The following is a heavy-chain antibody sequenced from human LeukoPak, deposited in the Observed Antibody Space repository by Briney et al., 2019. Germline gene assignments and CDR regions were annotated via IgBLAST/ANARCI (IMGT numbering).Heavy chain of an antibody. J-gene: IGHJ4*02. D-gene: IGHD5-12*01. CDR3: ARDPSNSGYEFPGFFDY. CDR1: GFTFSSYA. CDR2: ISYDGSNK. Sequence: PGGSLRLSCAASGFTFSSYAMHWVRQAPGEGLEWVAVISYDGSNKYYADSVKGRFTISRDNSKNALYLQMNSLRAEDTAVYYCARDPSNSGYEFPGFFDYWGQGTLVTVSS. V-gene: IGHV3-30-3*01.